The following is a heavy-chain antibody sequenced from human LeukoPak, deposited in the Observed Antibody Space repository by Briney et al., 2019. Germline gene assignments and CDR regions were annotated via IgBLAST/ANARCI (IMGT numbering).Heavy chain of an antibody. CDR1: GGSISSGSYY. J-gene: IGHJ4*02. V-gene: IGHV4-61*02. Sequence: SETLSLTCTVSGGSISSGSYYWTWIRQPAGKGLEWIGRIYISGSTNYNPSLRSRVTISVDTSKNQFSLKLSSVTAADTAVYYCARGLTIDITMVRGAPSVYWGQGTLVTVSS. CDR2: IYISGST. CDR3: ARGLTIDITMVRGAPSVY. D-gene: IGHD3-10*01.